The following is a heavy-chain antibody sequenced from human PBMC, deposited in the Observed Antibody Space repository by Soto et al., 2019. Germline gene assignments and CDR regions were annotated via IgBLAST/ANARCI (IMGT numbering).Heavy chain of an antibody. CDR1: GGSFGANY. J-gene: IGHJ6*02. D-gene: IGHD1-26*01. Sequence: PSETLSLTCAVYGGSFGANYWSWVGQPPGKGLEWIGEIIHSESTTYNPSLKSRVTRSVDTSTNQFSLNLSSVTAADTAVYYCARQRPTDGRWEFANYYGMYVWGQGTPVTVSS. V-gene: IGHV4-34*12. CDR2: IIHSEST. CDR3: ARQRPTDGRWEFANYYGMYV.